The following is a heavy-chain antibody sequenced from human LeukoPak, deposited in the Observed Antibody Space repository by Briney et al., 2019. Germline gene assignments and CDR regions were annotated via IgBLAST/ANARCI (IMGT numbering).Heavy chain of an antibody. D-gene: IGHD4-17*01. V-gene: IGHV3-30*02. CDR2: IRYDGSDK. J-gene: IGHJ6*03. Sequence: GGSLRLSCAASGFTFSTYGMHWVRQAPGKGLEWVAFIRYDGSDKYYADSVKGRSTISRDNSRNTLYLQMNSLRADDTAVYYCAKGAGYGDLGYFYYMDVWGKGTTVTVSS. CDR3: AKGAGYGDLGYFYYMDV. CDR1: GFTFSTYG.